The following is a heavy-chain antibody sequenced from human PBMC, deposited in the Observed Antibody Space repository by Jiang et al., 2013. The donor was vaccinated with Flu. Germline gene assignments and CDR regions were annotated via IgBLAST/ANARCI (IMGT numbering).Heavy chain of an antibody. Sequence: LEWVAVISYDGSNKYYADSVKGRFTISRDNSKNTLYLQMNSLRAEDTAVYYCAKDLAVAAPGWSDYYYYGMDVWGQGTTVTVSS. D-gene: IGHD6-19*01. CDR2: ISYDGSNK. V-gene: IGHV3-30*18. J-gene: IGHJ6*02. CDR3: AKDLAVAAPGWSDYYYYGMDV.